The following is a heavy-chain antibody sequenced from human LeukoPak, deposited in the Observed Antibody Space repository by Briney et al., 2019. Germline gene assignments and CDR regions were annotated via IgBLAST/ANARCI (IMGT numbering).Heavy chain of an antibody. D-gene: IGHD3-10*01. J-gene: IGHJ4*02. CDR3: TRLSYGSGSYYPNDY. CDR2: IKSKANSYAT. CDR1: GFTFSGSA. V-gene: IGHV3-73*01. Sequence: GGSLRLSCAASGFTFSGSAMHWVRQASGKGLEGVGRIKSKANSYATAYAASVKGTFTISRDNSKNTTYLQMNSLKTEDTAVYYCTRLSYGSGSYYPNDYWGQGPLVTVSS.